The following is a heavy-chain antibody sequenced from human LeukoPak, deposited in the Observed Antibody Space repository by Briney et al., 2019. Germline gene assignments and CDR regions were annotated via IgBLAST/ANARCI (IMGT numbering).Heavy chain of an antibody. CDR1: GGTFSSYA. J-gene: IGHJ5*02. V-gene: IGHV1-69*04. CDR2: IIPILGIA. CDR3: ARVYCSRTSCYNWFDP. Sequence: SVKVSCKASGGTFSSYAISWVRQAPGQGLEWMGRIIPILGIASYAQKFQGRVTITADKSTSTAYMELSSLRSEDTAMYYCARVYCSRTSCYNWFDPWGQGTLVTVSS. D-gene: IGHD2-2*01.